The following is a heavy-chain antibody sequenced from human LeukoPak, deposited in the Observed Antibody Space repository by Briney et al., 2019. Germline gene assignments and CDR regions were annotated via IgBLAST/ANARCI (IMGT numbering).Heavy chain of an antibody. Sequence: PGGSLRLSCTASGFTFGDYAMSWFRQAPGKGLGWVGFIRSKAYGGTTEYAASVKGRFTISRDDSKSIAYLQMNSLKTEDTAVYYCTRAIAVAGSTFDYWGQGTLVTVSS. CDR1: GFTFGDYA. J-gene: IGHJ4*02. CDR2: IRSKAYGGTT. V-gene: IGHV3-49*03. CDR3: TRAIAVAGSTFDY. D-gene: IGHD6-19*01.